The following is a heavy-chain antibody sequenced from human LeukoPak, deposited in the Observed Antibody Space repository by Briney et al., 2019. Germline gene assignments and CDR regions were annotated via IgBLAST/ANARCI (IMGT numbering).Heavy chain of an antibody. CDR3: ARTAYSGYDYGLDY. CDR2: IYYSGST. V-gene: IGHV4-31*11. Sequence: SETLSLTCAVYGGSFSDYSWSWIRQHPGKGLEWIGYIYYSGSTYYNPSLKSRVTISVDTSKNQFSLKLSSVTAADTAVYYCARTAYSGYDYGLDYWGQGTLVTVSS. J-gene: IGHJ4*02. CDR1: GGSFSDYS. D-gene: IGHD5-12*01.